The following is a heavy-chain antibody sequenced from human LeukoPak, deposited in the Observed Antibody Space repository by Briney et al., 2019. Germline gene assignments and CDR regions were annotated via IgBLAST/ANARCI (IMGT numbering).Heavy chain of an antibody. V-gene: IGHV4-39*07. CDR1: GGSISSSSYY. CDR3: ARLPYYYFDY. J-gene: IGHJ4*02. Sequence: SETLSLTCTVSGGSISSSSYYWGWLRQPPGKGLEWIGSIYYSGSTYYNPSLKSRVTISVDTSKNQFSLKLSSVTAADTAVYYCARLPYYYFDYWGQGTLVTVSS. D-gene: IGHD1-26*01. CDR2: IYYSGST.